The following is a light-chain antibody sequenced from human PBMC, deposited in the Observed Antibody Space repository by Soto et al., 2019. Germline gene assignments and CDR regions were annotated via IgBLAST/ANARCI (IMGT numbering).Light chain of an antibody. V-gene: IGKV1-13*02. J-gene: IGKJ2*01. CDR2: DAS. Sequence: ALQLTQSPSSLSPSVGDRVTITCRASQGISSALAWYQQKPGKAPKLLIYDASSLESGVPSRFSGSGSGTDFTLTISSLQPEDFATYYCQQFNSYPYTFGQGTKLEIK. CDR1: QGISSA. CDR3: QQFNSYPYT.